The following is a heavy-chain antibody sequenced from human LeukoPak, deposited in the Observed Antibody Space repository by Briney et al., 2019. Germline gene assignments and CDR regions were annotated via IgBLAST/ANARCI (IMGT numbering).Heavy chain of an antibody. CDR1: GGSISSYD. J-gene: IGHJ6*03. CDR2: IYYSGST. CDR3: ARGPSIVVVPAASNYYMDV. D-gene: IGHD2-2*01. Sequence: PAETLSLTCTVSGGSISSYDWSWIRQPPGKGLEWIGYIYYSGSTNYNPSLKSRVSISVDTYKNQFSLKLSSVTAADTAVYYCARGPSIVVVPAASNYYMDVWGKGTTVTVSS. V-gene: IGHV4-59*01.